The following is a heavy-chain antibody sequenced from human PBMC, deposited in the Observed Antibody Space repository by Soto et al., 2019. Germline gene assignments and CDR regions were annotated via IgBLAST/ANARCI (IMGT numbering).Heavy chain of an antibody. J-gene: IGHJ5*02. CDR3: ARSINP. Sequence: QVQLQEPGPGLFKPSQTLSLTCTVSGCSISSGGYYWSWIRQQPGKGLKWIGYIAYSGSTYYNPSLKSRVTISVDTSKNQFSLKVSSVTAADKAVYYCARSINPWGQGTLVTVSS. CDR1: GCSISSGGYY. D-gene: IGHD3-10*01. CDR2: IAYSGST. V-gene: IGHV4-31*03.